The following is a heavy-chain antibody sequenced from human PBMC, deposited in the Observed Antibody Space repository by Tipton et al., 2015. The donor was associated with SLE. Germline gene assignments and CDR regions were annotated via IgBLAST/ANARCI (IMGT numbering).Heavy chain of an antibody. Sequence: SLRLSCAASGFIFSDYAMSWVRQAPGKGLEWVSTIRKGGETTYYADSVKGRFTISRDNSNLYLQMNSLGAEDTAVYYCAGRGYSSSWSSFDVWGRGTLVTVSS. J-gene: IGHJ2*01. CDR3: AGRGYSSSWSSFDV. CDR1: GFIFSDYA. V-gene: IGHV3-23*01. CDR2: IRKGGETT. D-gene: IGHD6-13*01.